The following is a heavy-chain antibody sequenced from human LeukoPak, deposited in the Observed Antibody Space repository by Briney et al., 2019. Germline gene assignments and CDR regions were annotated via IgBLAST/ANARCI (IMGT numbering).Heavy chain of an antibody. CDR3: ARTNSSGWSFDY. CDR1: GYTFTSYD. Sequence: ASVKVSCKASGYTFTSYDINWVRQATGQGLEWMGWMNPNSGNTGYAQKFQGRVTITRNTSISTAYMELSSLRAEDTAVYYCARTNSSGWSFDYWGQGTLVTVSS. CDR2: MNPNSGNT. J-gene: IGHJ4*02. V-gene: IGHV1-8*03. D-gene: IGHD6-19*01.